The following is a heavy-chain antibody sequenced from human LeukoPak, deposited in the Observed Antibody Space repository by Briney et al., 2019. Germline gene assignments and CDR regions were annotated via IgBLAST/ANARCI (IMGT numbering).Heavy chain of an antibody. J-gene: IGHJ4*02. CDR1: GGSISSGGYS. Sequence: SETLSLTCAVSGGSISSGGYSWSWIRQPPGKGLEWIGYIYHSGSTYYNPSLKSRVTISVDRSKNQFSLKLSSVTAADTAVYYCARGSWYSGSYYAHYYFDYWGQGTLVTVSS. D-gene: IGHD1-26*01. CDR3: ARGSWYSGSYYAHYYFDY. V-gene: IGHV4-30-2*01. CDR2: IYHSGST.